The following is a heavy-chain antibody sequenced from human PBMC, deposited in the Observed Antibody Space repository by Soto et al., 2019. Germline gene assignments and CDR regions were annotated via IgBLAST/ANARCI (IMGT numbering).Heavy chain of an antibody. Sequence: EVKLEESGGGLVKPGASLRLSCAVSGFTFSSYSMNWVRQAPGKGLEWVSYISSGSSYIYYADSVKGRFTISRDNAKNSLYLQMNTLRAEDTAVYYCARGELWFDYWGQGTLVTVSS. D-gene: IGHD1-7*01. CDR2: ISSGSSYI. CDR1: GFTFSSYS. V-gene: IGHV3-21*01. CDR3: ARGELWFDY. J-gene: IGHJ4*02.